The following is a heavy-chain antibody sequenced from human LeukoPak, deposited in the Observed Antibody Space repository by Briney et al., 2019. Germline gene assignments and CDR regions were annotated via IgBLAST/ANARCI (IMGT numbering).Heavy chain of an antibody. D-gene: IGHD6-6*01. CDR3: ARASIAARTGFDY. Sequence: SVKVSCKASGGTFSSYTISWVRQAPGQGLEWVGRIIPILGIANYAQKFQGRVTITADKSTSTAYMELSSLRSEDTAVYYCARASIAARTGFDYWGQGTLVTVSS. CDR2: IIPILGIA. V-gene: IGHV1-69*02. CDR1: GGTFSSYT. J-gene: IGHJ4*02.